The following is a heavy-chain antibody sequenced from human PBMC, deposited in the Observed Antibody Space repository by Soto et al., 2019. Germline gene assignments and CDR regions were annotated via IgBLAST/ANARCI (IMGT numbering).Heavy chain of an antibody. D-gene: IGHD2-15*01. CDR1: GFTFTSSA. CDR2: IVVGSGNT. J-gene: IGHJ3*02. V-gene: IGHV1-58*01. Sequence: SVKVSCKDSGFTFTSSAVQWVRQARGQRLEWIGWIVVGSGNTNYAQKFQERVTITRDMSTSTAYMELSSLRSEDTAVYYCAADEPEDIVVVVAAGKGGAFDIWGQGTMVTVSS. CDR3: AADEPEDIVVVVAAGKGGAFDI.